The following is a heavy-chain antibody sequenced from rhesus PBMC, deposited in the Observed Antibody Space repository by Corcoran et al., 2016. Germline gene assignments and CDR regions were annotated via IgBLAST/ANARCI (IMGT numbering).Heavy chain of an antibody. CDR2: IDPSNADA. J-gene: IGHJ4*01. CDR3: ARGRTLGFDY. V-gene: IGHV5-20*02. Sequence: EVQLVQSGAEVKRPGESLKISCNTSGYRVTNYWISWVRQMSGKGLEWVGAIDPSNADARYSPSFQGQVTISADKSITTAYLQWSSLKASDTATYYCARGRTLGFDYWGQGVLVTVSS. D-gene: IGHD2-39*01. CDR1: GYRVTNYW.